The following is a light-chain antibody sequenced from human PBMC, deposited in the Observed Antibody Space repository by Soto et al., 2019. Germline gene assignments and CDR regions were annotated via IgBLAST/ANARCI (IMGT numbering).Light chain of an antibody. CDR2: GAS. CDR3: QQYGSSPWT. V-gene: IGKV3-20*01. CDR1: QSVSSSY. J-gene: IGKJ1*01. Sequence: EIVLTQSPGTLSLSPGERATLSCRASQSVSSSYLAWYQQKPGQAPRLLIYGASSRATGIPDRFSGSGSGTDFTLTISRLELEDFVVYYCQQYGSSPWTFGQGTKVEIK.